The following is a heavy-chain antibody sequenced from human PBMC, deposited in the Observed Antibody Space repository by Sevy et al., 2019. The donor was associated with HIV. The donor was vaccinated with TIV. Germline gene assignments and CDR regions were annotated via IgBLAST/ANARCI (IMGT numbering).Heavy chain of an antibody. CDR3: ARVRPYDTRDFDY. J-gene: IGHJ4*02. V-gene: IGHV3-21*01. CDR1: GFTFRSYT. Sequence: GGSLRLSCVASGFTFRSYTMKWVRQAPGKGLECVSSISSSGSYIYYADSVKGRFTISRDDAKNSLYLQMNTLRAEDAALYYCARVRPYDTRDFDYWGQGSLVTVSS. D-gene: IGHD3-22*01. CDR2: ISSSGSYI.